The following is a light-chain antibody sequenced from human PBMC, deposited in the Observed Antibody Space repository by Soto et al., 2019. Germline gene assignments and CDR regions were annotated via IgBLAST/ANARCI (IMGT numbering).Light chain of an antibody. CDR2: AAS. J-gene: IGKJ1*01. Sequence: DIQMTQSPSSLSASVVDRVTITCRPRQSISRYLHWYQQKPGIAPKLLIYAASSLQSGVPSRFSGSGSGTEFTLTISSLQPDDFATYYCQHYNSYSEAFGQGTKVDI. CDR1: QSISRY. CDR3: QHYNSYSEA. V-gene: IGKV1-5*01.